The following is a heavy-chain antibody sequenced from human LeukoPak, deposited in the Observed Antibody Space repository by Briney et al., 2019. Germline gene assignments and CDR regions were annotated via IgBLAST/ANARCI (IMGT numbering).Heavy chain of an antibody. D-gene: IGHD3-9*01. CDR2: TYWDDDK. CDR1: GFSLSTSGVG. CDR3: VLGVRYFDWLLFDY. Sequence: SGPTLVNPTQTLTLTCTFSGFSLSTSGVGVGWIXXPPGKALEWLAHTYWDDDKRYSPSLKSRLTMTKDTSKNKVVLTMTNMDPVDTATYHCVLGVRYFDWLLFDYWGQGTLVTVSS. V-gene: IGHV2-5*02. J-gene: IGHJ4*02.